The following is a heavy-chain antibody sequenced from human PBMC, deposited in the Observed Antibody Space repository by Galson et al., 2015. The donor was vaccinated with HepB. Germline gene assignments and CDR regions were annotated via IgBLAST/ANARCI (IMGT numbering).Heavy chain of an antibody. D-gene: IGHD6-19*01. Sequence: QSGAEVKKPGESLKVSCKVSGYTLTELSMHWVRQAPGKGLEWMGGFDPEDGETIYAQKFQGRVTMTEDTSTDTAYMELSSLRSEDTAVYYCATSEGYSSSFQHWGQGTLVTVSS. V-gene: IGHV1-24*01. CDR3: ATSEGYSSSFQH. J-gene: IGHJ1*01. CDR1: GYTLTELS. CDR2: FDPEDGET.